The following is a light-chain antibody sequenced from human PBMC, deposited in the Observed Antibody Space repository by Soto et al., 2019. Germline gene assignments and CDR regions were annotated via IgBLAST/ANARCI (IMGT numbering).Light chain of an antibody. CDR1: QGISSS. CDR3: QLLANFPLT. Sequence: DIQLTQSPSFLSASFGDRVTITCRASQGISSSLAWYQQKPGEAPKLLIYAASTLQSGVPSRFSGSGYGTEFTLTISSLQPEDFASYYCQLLANFPLTFGQGTRLEI. V-gene: IGKV1-9*01. CDR2: AAS. J-gene: IGKJ5*01.